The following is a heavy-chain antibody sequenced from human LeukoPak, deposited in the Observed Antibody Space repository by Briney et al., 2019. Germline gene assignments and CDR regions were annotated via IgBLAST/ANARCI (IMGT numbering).Heavy chain of an antibody. CDR2: IDTSGGT. CDR3: ARRITAAGTVVFDI. D-gene: IGHD6-13*01. CDR1: GGSISSYY. V-gene: IGHV4-4*07. Sequence: PSQTLSLTCIVSGGSISSYYWSWIRQPAGKGLEWIGRIDTSGGTYYDPSLKSRVTMSVDTSKNQFSLKLTSVTAADTAVYCCARRITAAGTVVFDIWGQGTMVTVSS. J-gene: IGHJ3*02.